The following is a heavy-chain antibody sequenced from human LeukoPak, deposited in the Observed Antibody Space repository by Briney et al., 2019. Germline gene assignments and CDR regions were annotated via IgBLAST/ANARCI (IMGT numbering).Heavy chain of an antibody. CDR1: GFTFSSYW. J-gene: IGHJ4*02. Sequence: GGSLRLSCAASGFTFSSYWMHWVRQAPGKGLVWVSRINSDGSSTTYADSVKGRFTISRDNAKNTLYLQMNSLRAEDTAVYYCARHRQAGDFDYWGQGTLVTVSS. V-gene: IGHV3-74*01. D-gene: IGHD2-21*01. CDR2: INSDGSST. CDR3: ARHRQAGDFDY.